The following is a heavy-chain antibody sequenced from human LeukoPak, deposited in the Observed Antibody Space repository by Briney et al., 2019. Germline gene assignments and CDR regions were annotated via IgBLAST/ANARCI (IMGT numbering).Heavy chain of an antibody. Sequence: PGGSLRLSCAAAGFDVSYNYMSWFRQVPGKGLEWVSGIFRGGSTYYADSVQGRFTISRDNSKNTLYLQMNSLRPEDTAVYYCARSESSSSRRAFDIWGLGTMVAVSS. CDR3: ARSESSSSRRAFDI. CDR2: IFRGGST. J-gene: IGHJ3*02. V-gene: IGHV3-66*02. CDR1: GFDVSYNY. D-gene: IGHD6-6*01.